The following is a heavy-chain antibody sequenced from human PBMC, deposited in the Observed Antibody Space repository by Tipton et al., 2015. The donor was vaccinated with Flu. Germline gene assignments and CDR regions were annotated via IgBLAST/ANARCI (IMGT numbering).Heavy chain of an antibody. CDR2: ISVYNGNI. Sequence: QLVQSGAEVKKPGASVKVSCKTSGYNFITYGINWVRQAPGQGLEWIGWISVYNGNIKYAQKFQGIATMTTDTSTSTVYMELRSLRSDDTAVYYCARDEVSHYDLWSGPNNAFDIWGQGTMVTVSS. V-gene: IGHV1-18*01. CDR3: ARDEVSHYDLWSGPNNAFDI. D-gene: IGHD3-3*01. CDR1: GYNFITYG. J-gene: IGHJ3*02.